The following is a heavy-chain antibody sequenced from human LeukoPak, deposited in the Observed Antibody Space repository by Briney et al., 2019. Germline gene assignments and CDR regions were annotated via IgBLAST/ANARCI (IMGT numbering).Heavy chain of an antibody. J-gene: IGHJ4*02. D-gene: IGHD1-26*01. CDR2: VYYSGSA. CDR3: ARQSLWDLPTFDY. Sequence: SETLSLTCIVSGGSISSDSYYWGCIRQSPQKGLEWIGSVYYSGSAYYNPSLKSRVTISVATSKTQFSLELSSVTAADTAVYYCARQSLWDLPTFDYWGQGSLVTLSS. CDR1: GGSISSDSYY. V-gene: IGHV4-39*01.